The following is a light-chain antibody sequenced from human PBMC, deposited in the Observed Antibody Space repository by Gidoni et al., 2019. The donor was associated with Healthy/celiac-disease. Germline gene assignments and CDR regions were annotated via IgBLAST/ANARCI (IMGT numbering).Light chain of an antibody. J-gene: IGKJ2*01. V-gene: IGKV1-39*01. CDR3: QQSYSTPRT. CDR2: AAS. CDR1: QSISSY. Sequence: DIQMTQSPSSLSASVGDRVTITCPASQSISSYLNWYQQKPGKAPKLLIYAASSLQSGVPPRFSGSGSGTDFTLTISSLQPEDFATYYCQQSYSTPRTFGQGTKLEIK.